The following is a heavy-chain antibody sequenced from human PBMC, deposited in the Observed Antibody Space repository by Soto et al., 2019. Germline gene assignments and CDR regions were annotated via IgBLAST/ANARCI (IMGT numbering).Heavy chain of an antibody. CDR1: GFTFSNYW. Sequence: EVQLVESGGGFVQPGGSPTLSCAASGFTFSNYWMHWVRQVPGKGLIWVSRMNTDGRKRHYADSVQGRFTISRDNTNNRLHLQMNSLRVDDSGVYYCATDHSGSNTSDFWGLGTLVTVSS. CDR3: ATDHSGSNTSDF. J-gene: IGHJ4*02. D-gene: IGHD2-2*01. V-gene: IGHV3-74*01. CDR2: MNTDGRKR.